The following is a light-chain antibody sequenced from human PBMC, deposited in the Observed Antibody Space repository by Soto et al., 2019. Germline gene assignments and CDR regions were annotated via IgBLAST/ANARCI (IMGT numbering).Light chain of an antibody. CDR3: AAWDDSLSGVV. CDR2: RHD. V-gene: IGLV1-47*01. J-gene: IGLJ3*02. Sequence: QPVLTQPPSASGTPGQRVAISCSGSRSNIGSNHVYWYQHLPGTAPKLLIYRHDLRPSGVPDRISGSKSGTSASLAIGGLQSEDEGVYYCAAWDDSLSGVVFGGGTKVTVL. CDR1: RSNIGSNH.